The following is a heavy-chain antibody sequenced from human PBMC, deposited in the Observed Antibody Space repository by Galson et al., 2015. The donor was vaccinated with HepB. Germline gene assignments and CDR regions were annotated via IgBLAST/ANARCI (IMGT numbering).Heavy chain of an antibody. CDR3: ARDWDIVVVPATPRVNAFDI. D-gene: IGHD2-2*01. CDR2: INHSGST. CDR1: GGSFSGYY. Sequence: TLSLTCAVYGGSFSGYYWSWIRQPPGKGLEWIGEINHSGSTNYNPSLKSRVTISVDTSKNQFSLQLSSVTAADTAVYYCARDWDIVVVPATPRVNAFDIWGQGTMVTVSS. V-gene: IGHV4-34*01. J-gene: IGHJ3*02.